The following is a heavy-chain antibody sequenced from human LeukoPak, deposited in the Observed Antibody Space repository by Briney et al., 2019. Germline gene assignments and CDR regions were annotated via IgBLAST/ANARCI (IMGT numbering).Heavy chain of an antibody. CDR3: AKFRAVDGIDY. D-gene: IGHD6-19*01. Sequence: PGGSLRLSCAASGFTFSNYAMSWVRQAPRKGLEWVSGISESGDNTYYADSVEGRLTISRDNSKYTLYLQMNSLRAEDTAVYFCAKFRAVDGIDYWVQGTLVTVSS. CDR1: GFTFSNYA. V-gene: IGHV3-23*01. CDR2: ISESGDNT. J-gene: IGHJ4*02.